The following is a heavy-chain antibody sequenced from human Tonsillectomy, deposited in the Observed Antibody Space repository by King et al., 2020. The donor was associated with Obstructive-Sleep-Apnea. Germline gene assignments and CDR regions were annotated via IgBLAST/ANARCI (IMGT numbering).Heavy chain of an antibody. V-gene: IGHV4-31*03. CDR3: ARDYSGYGELDY. D-gene: IGHD5-12*01. CDR1: GGSISSGGYY. J-gene: IGHJ4*02. CDR2: TYYSGIT. Sequence: VQLQESGPGLVKPSQTLSLTCTVSGGSISSGGYYLSWIRQHPGKGLEWIGYTYYSGITYYNPSLKSRVTISVDTSKNQFSLKLSSVTAADTAVYYCARDYSGYGELDYWGQGTLVTVSS.